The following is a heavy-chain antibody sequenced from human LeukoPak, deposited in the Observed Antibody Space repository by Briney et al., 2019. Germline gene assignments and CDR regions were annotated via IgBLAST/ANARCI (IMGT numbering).Heavy chain of an antibody. D-gene: IGHD5/OR15-5a*01. CDR1: GFTFSSYS. Sequence: PGGSLRLSCAASGFTFSSYSMNWVRQAPGKGLKWVSYISSSSSTIYYADSVKGRFTISRDNAKNSLYLQMNSLRAEDTAVYYCARRGDSVGGPAIDDWGQGTLVTVSS. V-gene: IGHV3-48*01. CDR2: ISSSSSTI. CDR3: ARRGDSVGGPAIDD. J-gene: IGHJ4*02.